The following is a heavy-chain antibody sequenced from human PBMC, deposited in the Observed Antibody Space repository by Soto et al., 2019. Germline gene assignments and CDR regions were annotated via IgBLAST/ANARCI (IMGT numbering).Heavy chain of an antibody. D-gene: IGHD2-2*02. J-gene: IGHJ3*02. CDR1: GYTFTSYA. Sequence: GASVKVSCKASGYTFTSYAMHWVRQAPGQRLEWMGWINAGNGNTKYSQKFQGRVTITRDTSASTAYMELSSLRSEDTAVYYCARDVNSVVVPAARPMGAFDIWGQGTMVTVSS. CDR2: INAGNGNT. CDR3: ARDVNSVVVPAARPMGAFDI. V-gene: IGHV1-3*01.